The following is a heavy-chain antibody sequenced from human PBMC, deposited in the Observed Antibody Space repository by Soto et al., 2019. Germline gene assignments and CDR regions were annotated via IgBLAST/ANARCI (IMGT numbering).Heavy chain of an antibody. D-gene: IGHD5-18*01. J-gene: IGHJ6*02. CDR1: GYTFTSYY. CDR2: INPSGGST. Sequence: GASVKVSCKASGYTFTSYYMHWVRQAPGQGLEWMGIINPSGGSTSYAQKFQGRVTMTRDTSTSTVYMELSSLRSEDTAVYYCAREKRAMGFYYGMDVWGQGTTVTVSS. V-gene: IGHV1-46*01. CDR3: AREKRAMGFYYGMDV.